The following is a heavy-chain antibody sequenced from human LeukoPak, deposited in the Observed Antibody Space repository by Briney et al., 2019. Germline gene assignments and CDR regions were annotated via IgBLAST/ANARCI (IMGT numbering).Heavy chain of an antibody. CDR3: ARSHINDRPGGMDV. V-gene: IGHV4-30-4*01. CDR1: GGSISSGDYY. D-gene: IGHD3-10*01. J-gene: IGHJ6*02. Sequence: SETLSLTCTVSGGSISSGDYYWSWIRQPPGKGLEWIGYIYYSGSTYYNPSLKSRVTISVDTSKNQFSLKLSSVTAADTAVYYCARSHINDRPGGMDVWGQGTTVTVSS. CDR2: IYYSGST.